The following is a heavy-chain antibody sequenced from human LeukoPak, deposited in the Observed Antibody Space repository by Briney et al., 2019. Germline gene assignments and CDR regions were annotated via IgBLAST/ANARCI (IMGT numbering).Heavy chain of an antibody. Sequence: GGSLRLSCAASGFTFSKYAMSWVRQAPGKGLEWVSGISASGDSTRYADSVKGRVTISRDNSKNMLYLQMNSLRAEDTAVYYCAREGTFNYGSGTYFSPHFDYWGQGALVTVSS. CDR3: AREGTFNYGSGTYFSPHFDY. D-gene: IGHD3-10*01. V-gene: IGHV3-23*01. CDR1: GFTFSKYA. J-gene: IGHJ4*02. CDR2: ISASGDST.